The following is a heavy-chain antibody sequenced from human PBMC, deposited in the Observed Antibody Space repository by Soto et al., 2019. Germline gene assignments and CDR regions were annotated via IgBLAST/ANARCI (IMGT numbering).Heavy chain of an antibody. V-gene: IGHV1-69*06. CDR3: AREGIIVVVPAAIREPPRPKRYGMDV. Sequence: QVQLVQSGAEVKKPGSSVKVSCKASGGTFSSYAISWVRQAPGQGLEWMGGIIPIFGTANYAQKFQGRVTITADKSTSTAYMELSSLRSEDTAVYYCAREGIIVVVPAAIREPPRPKRYGMDVWGQGTTVTVSS. CDR2: IIPIFGTA. J-gene: IGHJ6*02. CDR1: GGTFSSYA. D-gene: IGHD2-2*02.